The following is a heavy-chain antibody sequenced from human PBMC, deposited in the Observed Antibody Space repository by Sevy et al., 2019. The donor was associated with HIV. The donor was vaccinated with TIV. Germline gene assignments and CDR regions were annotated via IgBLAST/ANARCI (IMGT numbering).Heavy chain of an antibody. J-gene: IGHJ4*02. CDR3: AKNTAAVGTGGFDY. D-gene: IGHD6-13*01. CDR1: GFTFSYSG. V-gene: IGHV3-30*02. Sequence: GGSLRLSCTTSGFTFSYSGMHWVRQAPGKGLEWVTFIQYDGRNTHYVDSVKGRFTISRDNSKNMLYLQMNSLRGDDTAVYYCAKNTAAVGTGGFDYWGQGALVTVSS. CDR2: IQYDGRNT.